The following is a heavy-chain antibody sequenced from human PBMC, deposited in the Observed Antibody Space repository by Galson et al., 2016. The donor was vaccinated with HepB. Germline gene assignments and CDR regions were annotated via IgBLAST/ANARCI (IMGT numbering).Heavy chain of an antibody. J-gene: IGHJ4*01. D-gene: IGHD2-15*01. Sequence: PALVKPTQTLTLTCTFSGFSLSTSGMRVSWIRQPPGKALEWLARIDWDDDKFYSISLKTRLTISKDTSKNQVVLTMTNMEPVDTGTYYCARMGCSGSNCYPDHWGHGTLVTVSS. CDR3: ARMGCSGSNCYPDH. CDR1: GFSLSTSGMR. CDR2: IDWDDDK. V-gene: IGHV2-70*04.